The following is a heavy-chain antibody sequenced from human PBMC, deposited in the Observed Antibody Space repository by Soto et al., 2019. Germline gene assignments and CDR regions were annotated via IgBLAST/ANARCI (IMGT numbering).Heavy chain of an antibody. D-gene: IGHD4-4*01. CDR3: ARGPYSNYPYYYYYMDV. J-gene: IGHJ6*03. CDR1: GGSISSYY. CDR2: IYYSGST. Sequence: SETLSLTCTVSGGSISSYYWSWIRQPPGKGLEWIGYIYYSGSTNYNPSLKSRATISVDTSKNQFSLKLSSVTAADTAVYFCARGPYSNYPYYYYYMDVWGKGTTVTVSS. V-gene: IGHV4-59*01.